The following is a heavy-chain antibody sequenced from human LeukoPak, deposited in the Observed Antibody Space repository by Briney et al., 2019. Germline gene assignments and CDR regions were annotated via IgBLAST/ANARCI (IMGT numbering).Heavy chain of an antibody. CDR2: IYYSGST. V-gene: IGHV4-59*01. J-gene: IGHJ3*02. D-gene: IGHD3-9*01. CDR1: GGSISSYY. CDR3: ARVSRAELRYFDWLLSGAFDI. Sequence: SETLSLTCTVSGGSISSYYWTWIRQPPGKGLEWIGYIYYSGSTNYNPSLKSRVTISVDTSKNQFSLKLSSVTAADTAVYYCARVSRAELRYFDWLLSGAFDIWGQGTMVTVSS.